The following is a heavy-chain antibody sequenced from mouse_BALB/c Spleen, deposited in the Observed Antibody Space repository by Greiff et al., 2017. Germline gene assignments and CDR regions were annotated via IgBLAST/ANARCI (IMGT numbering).Heavy chain of an antibody. Sequence: EVKLQESGPGLVKPSQSLSLTCTVTGYSITSDYAWNWIRQFPGNKLEWMGYISYSGSTSYNPSLKSRISITRDTSKNQFFLQLNSVTTEDTATYYCAREFYYGSSYAMDYWGQGTSVTVSS. CDR2: ISYSGST. CDR3: AREFYYGSSYAMDY. D-gene: IGHD1-1*01. CDR1: GYSITSDYA. J-gene: IGHJ4*01. V-gene: IGHV3-2*02.